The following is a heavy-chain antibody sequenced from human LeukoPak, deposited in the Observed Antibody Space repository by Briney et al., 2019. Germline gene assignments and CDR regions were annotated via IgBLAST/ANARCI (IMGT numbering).Heavy chain of an antibody. CDR1: GYSFPTHW. CDR3: ARPPSRGYSSSFEY. Sequence: GESLKISCKGSGYSFPTHWIAWVRQMPGKGMEWMGIIYPHESNIRYSPSFQAQVTILAHKPISTPHLHWICLQASDTAMYYCARPPSRGYSSSFEYWGQGTLVTVSS. V-gene: IGHV5-51*01. CDR2: IYPHESNI. J-gene: IGHJ4*02. D-gene: IGHD2-2*03.